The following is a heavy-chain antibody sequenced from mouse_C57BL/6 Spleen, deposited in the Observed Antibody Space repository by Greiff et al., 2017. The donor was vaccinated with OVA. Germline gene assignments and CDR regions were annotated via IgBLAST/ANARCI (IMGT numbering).Heavy chain of an antibody. Sequence: VQLQQSGAELMKPGASVKLSCKATGYTFTGYWIEWVKQRPGHGLVWIGEILPGSGSTNYNEKFKGKATFTADTSSNPAYMQLSSLTTEDSAIYYCARRPYYYGSSSVFDYWGQGTTLTVSS. D-gene: IGHD1-1*01. CDR1: GYTFTGYW. V-gene: IGHV1-9*01. CDR3: ARRPYYYGSSSVFDY. CDR2: ILPGSGST. J-gene: IGHJ2*01.